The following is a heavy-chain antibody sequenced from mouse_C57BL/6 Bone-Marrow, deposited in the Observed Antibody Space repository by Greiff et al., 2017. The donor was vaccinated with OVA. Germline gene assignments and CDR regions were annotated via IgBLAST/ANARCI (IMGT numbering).Heavy chain of an antibody. V-gene: IGHV5-6*02. J-gene: IGHJ1*03. Sequence: EVKLVESGGDLVKPGGSLKLSCAASGFTFSSYGMSWVRQTPDKRLEWVATISSGGSYTYYPDSVKGRFTISRDTAKNTLYLQMSSLKSEDTAMYYGARRYYDYDVFYWYFDVWGTGTTVTVSS. CDR3: ARRYYDYDVFYWYFDV. D-gene: IGHD2-4*01. CDR2: ISSGGSYT. CDR1: GFTFSSYG.